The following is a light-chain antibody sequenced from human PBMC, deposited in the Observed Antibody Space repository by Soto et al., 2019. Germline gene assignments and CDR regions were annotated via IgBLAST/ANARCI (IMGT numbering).Light chain of an antibody. CDR1: QSVSRSY. V-gene: IGKV3-20*01. J-gene: IGKJ1*01. CDR3: QQYGSSRT. CDR2: GAS. Sequence: EIVLTQYPGTLSFSPGESATISCRASQSVSRSYLAWYQQKTGQAPRLLIYGASSRATGIPDRFSGSGSGTDFTLTSSRLEAEDCAVYYCQQYGSSRTFGQGTKVEIK.